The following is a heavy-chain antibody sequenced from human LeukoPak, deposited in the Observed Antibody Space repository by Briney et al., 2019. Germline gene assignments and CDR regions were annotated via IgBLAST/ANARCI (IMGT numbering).Heavy chain of an antibody. CDR1: GGSISSYY. CDR3: AREERYDILTGYYRGFDP. D-gene: IGHD3-9*01. Sequence: SEVLSLTCTVSGGSISSYYWSWIRQPAGKGLEWIGRIYTSGSTNYNPSLKSRVTMSVDTSKNQFSLKLSSVTAADTAVYYCAREERYDILTGYYRGFDPWGQGTLVTVSS. V-gene: IGHV4-4*07. CDR2: IYTSGST. J-gene: IGHJ5*02.